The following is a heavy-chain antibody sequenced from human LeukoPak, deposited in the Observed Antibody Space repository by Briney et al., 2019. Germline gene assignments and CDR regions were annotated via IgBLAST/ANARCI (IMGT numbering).Heavy chain of an antibody. CDR1: GYTFTTHF. J-gene: IGHJ4*02. Sequence: ASVKVSCKASGYTFTTHFIHWVRQAPGQGLQWMGMINPSGGSAIYAQKFQGRVTMTRDTSISTAYMELSRLRSDDTAVYYALVRGVPLDYWGQGTLVTVSS. CDR2: INPSGGSA. V-gene: IGHV1-2*02. D-gene: IGHD3-10*01. CDR3: LVRGVPLDY.